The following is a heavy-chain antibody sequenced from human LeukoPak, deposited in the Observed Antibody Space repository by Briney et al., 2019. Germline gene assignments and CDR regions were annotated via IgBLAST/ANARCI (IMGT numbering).Heavy chain of an antibody. CDR2: IYSGGST. V-gene: IGHV3-53*01. J-gene: IGHJ4*02. CDR3: ARGVEMATIPESPFYFDY. CDR1: GFTVSSNY. D-gene: IGHD5-24*01. Sequence: GGSLRLSCAASGFTVSSNYMSWVRQAPGKGLEWVSVIYSGGSTYYADSVKGRFTISRDNSKNTLYLQMNSLRAEDTAVYYCARGVEMATIPESPFYFDYWGQGTLVTVSS.